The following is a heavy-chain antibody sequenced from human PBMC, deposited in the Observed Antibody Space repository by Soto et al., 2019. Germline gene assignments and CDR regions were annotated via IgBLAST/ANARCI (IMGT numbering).Heavy chain of an antibody. D-gene: IGHD2-15*01. V-gene: IGHV4-31*03. CDR3: ARDHLGYCSGGSCYGWFDP. CDR2: IYYSGST. Sequence: SETLSLTCTVSGGSISSGGYYWSWIRQHPGKGLEWIGYIYYSGSTYYNPSLKSRVTISVDTSKNQFSLKLSSVTAADTAVDYCARDHLGYCSGGSCYGWFDPWGQGTLVTVSS. CDR1: GGSISSGGYY. J-gene: IGHJ5*02.